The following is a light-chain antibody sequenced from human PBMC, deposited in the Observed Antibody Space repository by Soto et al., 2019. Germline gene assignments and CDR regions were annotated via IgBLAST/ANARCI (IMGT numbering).Light chain of an antibody. Sequence: QSVLTQPASVSGSPGQSFTISCTGTSSDIGGYNYVSWYQQHPGKAPKLMIYDVSNRPSGVSNRFSGSKSGNTASLTTSGLQAEDEADYYCSSYTSSSTSVVFGGGTKVTVL. V-gene: IGLV2-14*01. CDR2: DVS. CDR3: SSYTSSSTSVV. J-gene: IGLJ2*01. CDR1: SSDIGGYNY.